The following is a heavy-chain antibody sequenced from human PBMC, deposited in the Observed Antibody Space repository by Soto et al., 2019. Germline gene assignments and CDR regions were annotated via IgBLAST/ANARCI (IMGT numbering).Heavy chain of an antibody. Sequence: QVQLQESGPGLVKPSQTLSLTCTVSGGSISSGGYYWSWIRQHPGKGLEWIGYIYYSGSTYYNPSLTSRVTISVDTSKNQCSLKLSSVTAADTAVYYCARDSVQGGLLDPWGQGTLVTVSS. CDR2: IYYSGST. D-gene: IGHD1-1*01. CDR1: GGSISSGGYY. CDR3: ARDSVQGGLLDP. J-gene: IGHJ5*02. V-gene: IGHV4-31*03.